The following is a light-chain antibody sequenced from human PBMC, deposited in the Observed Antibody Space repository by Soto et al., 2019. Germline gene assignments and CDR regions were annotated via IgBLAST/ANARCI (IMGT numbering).Light chain of an antibody. CDR1: QSVSTN. CDR2: GAS. Sequence: ETVMTQSPATLSVSTGERATLSCGASQSVSTNLAWYQQKPGQVPRLLIYGASTRASDIPARFSGSGSGTEFTLTISSLQSEDFAVDYCQQYDEWPHTFGGGTKVEIE. J-gene: IGKJ4*01. CDR3: QQYDEWPHT. V-gene: IGKV3-15*01.